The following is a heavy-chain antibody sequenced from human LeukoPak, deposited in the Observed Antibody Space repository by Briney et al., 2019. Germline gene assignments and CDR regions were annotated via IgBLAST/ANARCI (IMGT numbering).Heavy chain of an antibody. D-gene: IGHD2-8*01. V-gene: IGHV3-66*01. J-gene: IGHJ4*02. CDR1: GFTFSSYD. CDR3: ATGVYYFDY. CDR2: IYSGGST. Sequence: GGSLRLSCAASGFTFSSYDMTWVRQAPGKGLEWVSVIYSGGSTYYADSVKGRFAISRDNSKNTLYLQMNTLRAEDTAVYYCATGVYYFDYWGQGTLVTVSS.